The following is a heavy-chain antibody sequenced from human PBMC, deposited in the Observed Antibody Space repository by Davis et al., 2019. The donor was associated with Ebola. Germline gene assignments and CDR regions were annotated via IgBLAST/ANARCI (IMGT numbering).Heavy chain of an antibody. CDR3: ARGKYQLPRRGWFDP. Sequence: SETLSLTCAVYGCTFSGYYWSWIRQPPGKGLEWIAVINHSGSTNYNPSLKSRVTISVDTSKNQFSLKLSSVTAADTAVYYCARGKYQLPRRGWFDPWGQGTLVTVSS. D-gene: IGHD2-2*01. CDR1: GCTFSGYY. J-gene: IGHJ5*02. CDR2: INHSGST. V-gene: IGHV4-34*01.